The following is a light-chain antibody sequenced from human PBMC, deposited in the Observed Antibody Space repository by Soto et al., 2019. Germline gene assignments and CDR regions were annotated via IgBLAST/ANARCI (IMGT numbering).Light chain of an antibody. J-gene: IGLJ1*01. Sequence: QSALTQPPSVSGAPGQRVTISCSGSSSNFGAGYAVQWYQQLPGTAPKLLIYGNNNRPSGVPDRFSGSKSGTSASLAITGLQAEDEADYYCSSYTSSSPYVFGTGTKLTVL. CDR2: GNN. V-gene: IGLV1-40*01. CDR1: SSNFGAGYA. CDR3: SSYTSSSPYV.